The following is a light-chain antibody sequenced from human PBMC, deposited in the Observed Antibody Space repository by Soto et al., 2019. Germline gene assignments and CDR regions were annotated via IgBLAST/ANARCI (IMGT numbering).Light chain of an antibody. CDR1: HSISSW. CDR3: QQYNSYS. Sequence: DIQTTPSPSTLSASVGDRVTITCRASHSISSWLAWYQQKPGKAPKLLIFDASSLESGVPSRFSGSGSGTEFTLTISSLQPDDFATYYCQQYNSYSFGQGTKVDIK. J-gene: IGKJ2*01. V-gene: IGKV1-5*01. CDR2: DAS.